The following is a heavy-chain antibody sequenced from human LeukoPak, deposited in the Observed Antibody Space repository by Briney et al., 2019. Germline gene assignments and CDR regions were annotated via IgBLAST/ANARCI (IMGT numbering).Heavy chain of an antibody. J-gene: IGHJ3*02. CDR1: GGTFSSYA. Sequence: SVKVSCKASGGTFSSYAISWVRQAPGQGLEWMGGIIPIFGTANYAQTFQGRVTITADKPTSPAYMELSSLRSGDTAVYYCARGTTTYTVDAFDIWGQGTMVTASS. V-gene: IGHV1-69*06. CDR2: IIPIFGTA. CDR3: ARGTTTYTVDAFDI. D-gene: IGHD2/OR15-2a*01.